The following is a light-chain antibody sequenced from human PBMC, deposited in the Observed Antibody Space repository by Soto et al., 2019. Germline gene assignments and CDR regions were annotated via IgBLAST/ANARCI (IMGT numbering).Light chain of an antibody. V-gene: IGLV2-14*01. J-gene: IGLJ1*01. CDR2: DVT. CDR1: SSDIGAYDY. CDR3: SSYTSSSTPYV. Sequence: QSALTQPASVSGSPGQSITISCTGSSSDIGAYDYVSWYQQRPVKAPKLMIFDVTNRPSGVSDRFSGPKSGNTASLTISGLQTEDEADYYCSSYTSSSTPYVFGTGTQLTVL.